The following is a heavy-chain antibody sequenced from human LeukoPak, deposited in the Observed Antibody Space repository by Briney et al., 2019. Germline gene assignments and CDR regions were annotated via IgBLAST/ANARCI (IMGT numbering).Heavy chain of an antibody. D-gene: IGHD2-15*01. J-gene: IGHJ4*02. CDR1: GFTVSSNY. CDR3: ARDEILTLFDY. V-gene: IGHV3-53*01. CDR2: IYSDNGGT. Sequence: GGSLRLSCAASGFTVSSNYMSWVRQAPGKGLEWVSVIYSDNGGTYYADSVRGRFTISRDNSENTAYLQMNNLRPEDTAVYYCARDEILTLFDYWGQGTLVTVSS.